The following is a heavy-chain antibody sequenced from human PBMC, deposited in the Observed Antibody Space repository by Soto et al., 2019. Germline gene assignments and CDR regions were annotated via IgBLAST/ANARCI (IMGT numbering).Heavy chain of an antibody. Sequence: ASVKVSCKASGDTFTGYAFHWVRQAPGQRLEWMGWINAGNGNTKYSQKFQGRVTITRDTSASTAYMELSSLRSEDTAVYYCARSIVVVTALDYWGQGTLVTVSS. V-gene: IGHV1-3*01. J-gene: IGHJ4*02. CDR1: GDTFTGYA. CDR3: ARSIVVVTALDY. CDR2: INAGNGNT. D-gene: IGHD2-21*02.